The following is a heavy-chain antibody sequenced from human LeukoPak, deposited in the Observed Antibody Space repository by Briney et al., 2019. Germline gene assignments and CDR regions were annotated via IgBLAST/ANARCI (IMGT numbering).Heavy chain of an antibody. D-gene: IGHD3-22*01. CDR1: GFTFSSYG. Sequence: PGGSLRLSCTASGFTFSSYGMHWVRQAPGKGLEWVAVIWYDGSNKYYADSVKGRFTISRDNSKNTLYLQMNSQRAEDTAVYYCAKMGGDYDSSGQGVYYYYMDVWGKGTTVTVSS. CDR2: IWYDGSNK. V-gene: IGHV3-33*06. J-gene: IGHJ6*03. CDR3: AKMGGDYDSSGQGVYYYYMDV.